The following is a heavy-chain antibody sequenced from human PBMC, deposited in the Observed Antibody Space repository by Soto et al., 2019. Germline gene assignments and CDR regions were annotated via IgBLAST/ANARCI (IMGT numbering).Heavy chain of an antibody. CDR3: ATSVGAIGYRFFNMDV. J-gene: IGHJ6*02. CDR2: IIPMYGTT. CDR1: GGSFSSSA. Sequence: QVHLVQSGAEVKESESSVKVSCKSSGGSFSSSAITWVRQAPGQGLEWMGRIIPMYGTTFYAQTFQGRVTITADESTSTVYMHLSSLKSEDTASYFCATSVGAIGYRFFNMDVWGQGTTVTVSS. V-gene: IGHV1-69*01. D-gene: IGHD5-12*01.